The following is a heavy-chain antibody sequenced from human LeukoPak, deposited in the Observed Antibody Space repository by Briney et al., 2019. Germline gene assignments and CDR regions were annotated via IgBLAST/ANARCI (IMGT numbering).Heavy chain of an antibody. D-gene: IGHD1-26*01. V-gene: IGHV3-21*01. CDR3: TRDVGASAPDAFDI. CDR1: GFTFSTYN. CDR2: ISSSSSYI. J-gene: IGHJ3*02. Sequence: GGSLRLSCAASGFTFSTYNMNWVRQAPGKGLEWVSSISSSSSYIYYADSVKGRFTISRDNAKNSLYLQMNSLSAEDTDVYYCTRDVGASAPDAFDIWGQGTMVTVST.